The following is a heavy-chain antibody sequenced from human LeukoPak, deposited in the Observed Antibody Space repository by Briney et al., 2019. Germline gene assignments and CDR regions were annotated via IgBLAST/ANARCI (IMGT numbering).Heavy chain of an antibody. CDR2: IYPGDSDT. V-gene: IGHV5-51*01. J-gene: IGHJ3*02. D-gene: IGHD3-22*01. CDR3: ARRVQYYYDSSGYPAAFDI. CDR1: GYSFTSYW. Sequence: GESLKISCKGSGYSFTSYWIGWVRPMPGKGLEWMGIIYPGDSDTRYSPSFQGQVTISADKSISTAYLQWSSLKASDTAMYYCARRVQYYYDSSGYPAAFDIWGQGTMVTVSS.